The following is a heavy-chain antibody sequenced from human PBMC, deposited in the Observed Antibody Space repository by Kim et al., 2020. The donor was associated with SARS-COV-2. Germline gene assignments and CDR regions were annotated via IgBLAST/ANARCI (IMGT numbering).Heavy chain of an antibody. CDR1: GGSISSSSYY. D-gene: IGHD3-22*01. CDR3: ARQWGDYYDSSGLNY. CDR2: IYYSGST. V-gene: IGHV4-39*01. Sequence: SETLSLTCTVSGGSISSSSYYWGLIRQPPGKGLEWIGSIYYSGSTYYNPSLKSRVTISVDTSKNQFSLKLSSVTAADTAVYYCARQWGDYYDSSGLNYWGQGTLVTVSS. J-gene: IGHJ4*02.